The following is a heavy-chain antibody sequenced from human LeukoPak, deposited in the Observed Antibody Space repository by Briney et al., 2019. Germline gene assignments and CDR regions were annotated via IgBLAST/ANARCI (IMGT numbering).Heavy chain of an antibody. CDR1: GGTFSSYA. Sequence: SVKVSCKASGGTFSSYAISWVRQAPGQGLEWMGRVIPILGIANYAQKFQGRVTITADKSTSTAYMELSSLRSEDTAVYYCASWLSGYKRQGDAFDIWGQGTMVTVSS. CDR3: ASWLSGYKRQGDAFDI. V-gene: IGHV1-69*04. J-gene: IGHJ3*02. D-gene: IGHD5-12*01. CDR2: VIPILGIA.